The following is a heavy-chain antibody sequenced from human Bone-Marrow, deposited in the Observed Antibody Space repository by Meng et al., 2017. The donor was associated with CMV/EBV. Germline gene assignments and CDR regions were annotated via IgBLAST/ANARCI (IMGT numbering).Heavy chain of an antibody. D-gene: IGHD2-2*01. CDR1: GGPISSKNW. CDR3: ARDGVVPAAPYYFDY. CDR2: IYHSGNT. Sequence: GSLRLSCAVSGGPISSKNWWSWVRQPPGKGLEWIGEIYHSGNTDYNPSLKSRVTISVDKSKNQFSLKLSSVTAADTAVYYCARDGVVPAAPYYFDYWGQGTLVTVSS. V-gene: IGHV4-4*02. J-gene: IGHJ4*02.